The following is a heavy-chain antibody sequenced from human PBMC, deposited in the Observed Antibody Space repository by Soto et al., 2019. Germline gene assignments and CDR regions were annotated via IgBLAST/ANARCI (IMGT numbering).Heavy chain of an antibody. CDR3: ATSIFYYDSSGYEH. D-gene: IGHD3-22*01. V-gene: IGHV1-18*01. CDR1: GYTFTSYG. CDR2: ITAYNANT. J-gene: IGHJ4*02. Sequence: QVQLVQSGAEVKKPGASVKVSCKASGYTFTSYGISWGRQAPGQGLEWMGWITAYNANTNYAQKLQGRVTMTTDTSTSTAYMELRRLRSDDTAVYYCATSIFYYDSSGYEHWGQGTLVTVSS.